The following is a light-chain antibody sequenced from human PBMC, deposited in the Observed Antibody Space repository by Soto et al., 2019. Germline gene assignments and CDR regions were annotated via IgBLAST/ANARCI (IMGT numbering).Light chain of an antibody. CDR1: QSVSSN. CDR2: HAS. V-gene: IGKV3-15*01. CDR3: QQYDNWPLT. J-gene: IGKJ4*01. Sequence: EIVMTQSPDTLSVSPGERATLSCRASQSVSSNLAWYQQKSGQTPRLLIYHASTRATDIPVRFSGSGSGTEFTLTISSLQSEDFAVYYCQQYDNWPLTFGGGTKVEIK.